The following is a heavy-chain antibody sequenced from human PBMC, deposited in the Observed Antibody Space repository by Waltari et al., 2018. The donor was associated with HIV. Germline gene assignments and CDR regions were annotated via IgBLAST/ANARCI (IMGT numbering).Heavy chain of an antibody. D-gene: IGHD3-22*01. Sequence: QVQLVESGGGVVQPGRSLRLSCAASGFTFSSYGMHWVRQAPGKGLEWVEVRSYDGSNKDYADSVKGRFTSSRDNSKNTLYLQMNSLRAEDTAVYYCAKDPYYYDSSGYADYFDYWGQGTLVTVSS. CDR1: GFTFSSYG. J-gene: IGHJ4*02. V-gene: IGHV3-30*18. CDR2: RSYDGSNK. CDR3: AKDPYYYDSSGYADYFDY.